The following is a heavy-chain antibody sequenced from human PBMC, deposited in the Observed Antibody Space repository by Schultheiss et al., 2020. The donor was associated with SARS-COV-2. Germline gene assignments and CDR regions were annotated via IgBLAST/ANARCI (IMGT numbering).Heavy chain of an antibody. CDR1: GFTFSNAW. V-gene: IGHV3-15*01. CDR3: TTEYSGSPGY. CDR2: IKSKTDGGTT. J-gene: IGHJ4*02. Sequence: GESLKISCAASGFTFSNAWMSWVRQAPGKGLEWVGRIKSKTDGGTTDYAAPVKGRFTISRDDSKNTLYLQMNSLKTEDTAVYYCTTEYSGSPGYWGQGTLVTVSS. D-gene: IGHD1-26*01.